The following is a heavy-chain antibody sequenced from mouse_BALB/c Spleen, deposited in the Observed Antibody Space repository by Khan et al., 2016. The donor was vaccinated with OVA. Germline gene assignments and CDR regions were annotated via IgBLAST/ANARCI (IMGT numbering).Heavy chain of an antibody. D-gene: IGHD1-1*01. CDR2: IDPYNGGS. CDR1: DYSFTDYN. Sequence: VQLKQSGPELVKPGASVKVSCKASDYSFTDYNMYWVKQSHGKSLEWIGYIDPYNGGSIYNQKFKGKATLTVDKSSSTAFMHLNSLTSEDSAVYYGALIYYYGTGFDYWGQGTTLTVSS. J-gene: IGHJ2*01. CDR3: ALIYYYGTGFDY. V-gene: IGHV1S135*01.